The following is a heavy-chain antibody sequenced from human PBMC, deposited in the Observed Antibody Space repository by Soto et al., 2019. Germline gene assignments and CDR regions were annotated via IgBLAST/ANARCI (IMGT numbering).Heavy chain of an antibody. Sequence: PGESLKISCKGSGYSFTSHWIGWVRQMPGKGLEWMGIIYPGDSDTRYSPSFQGQVTISADKSISTAYLQWSSLKASDTAMYYCFIQLDSRAYSSAIWCPGLMVT. CDR3: FIQLDSRAYSSAI. CDR2: IYPGDSDT. V-gene: IGHV5-51*01. J-gene: IGHJ3*01. CDR1: GYSFTSHW. D-gene: IGHD3-22*01.